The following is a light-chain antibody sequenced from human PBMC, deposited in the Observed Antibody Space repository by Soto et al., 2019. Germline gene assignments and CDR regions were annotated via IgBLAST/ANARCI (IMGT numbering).Light chain of an antibody. CDR1: QSISSW. J-gene: IGKJ1*01. Sequence: DIQMTQSPSTLSASVGDRVTITCRASQSISSWLDWYQQKPGKAPKLLIYKASSLESGVPSRLSGSGSGTEFTLTISSLQPDDFATYYCQQYNSYPWTFGQGTKVEIK. CDR3: QQYNSYPWT. V-gene: IGKV1-5*03. CDR2: KAS.